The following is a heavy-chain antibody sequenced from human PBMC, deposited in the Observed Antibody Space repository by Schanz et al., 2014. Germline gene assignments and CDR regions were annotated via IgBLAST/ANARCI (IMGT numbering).Heavy chain of an antibody. V-gene: IGHV1-18*04. D-gene: IGHD3-10*01. CDR2: ISGYNGNT. CDR1: GYTYRSFG. CDR3: ARASRDPVRGLNWFDP. J-gene: IGHJ5*02. Sequence: QVQLVQSGAEVKKFGASVKVSCKASGYTYRSFGITWVRQAPGLGLEWMGWISGYNGNTKYAQKLQGRVTMTTDTTTGTAYMELRSLRSADTAVYYCARASRDPVRGLNWFDPWGQGTLVTVSS.